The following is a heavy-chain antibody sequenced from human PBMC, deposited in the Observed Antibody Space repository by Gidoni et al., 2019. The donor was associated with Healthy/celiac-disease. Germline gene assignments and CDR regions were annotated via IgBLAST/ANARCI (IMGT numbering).Heavy chain of an antibody. CDR3: ARAEIVVVAPSNWFDP. V-gene: IGHV6-1*01. CDR2: TYYRSKWYN. Sequence: QVQLQQSGPGLVKPSQTLSLTCALSGDSVSSNSAAWNWIRQSPSRGLEWLGRTYYRSKWYNDYAVSVKSRITINPDTSKNQFSLQLNSVTPEDTAVYYCARAEIVVVAPSNWFDPWGQGTLVTVSS. J-gene: IGHJ5*02. CDR1: GDSVSSNSAA. D-gene: IGHD2-15*01.